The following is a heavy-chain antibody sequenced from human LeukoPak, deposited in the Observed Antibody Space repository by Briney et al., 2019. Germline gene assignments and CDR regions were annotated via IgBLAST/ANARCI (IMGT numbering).Heavy chain of an antibody. CDR1: GGSISSYY. CDR2: IYYSGST. V-gene: IGHV4-59*08. Sequence: PSETLSLTCTVSGGSISSYYWSWIRQPPGKGLEWIGYIYYSGSTNYNPSLKRRVTISVDTSKNQFSLKLSSVTAADTAVYYCARGSGYDNWFDPWGQGTLVTVSS. D-gene: IGHD5-12*01. J-gene: IGHJ5*02. CDR3: ARGSGYDNWFDP.